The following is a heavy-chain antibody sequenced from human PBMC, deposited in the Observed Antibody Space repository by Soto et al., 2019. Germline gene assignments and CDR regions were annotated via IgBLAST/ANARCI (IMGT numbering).Heavy chain of an antibody. CDR3: ARDQGDCSGGSCYSRWFDP. CDR2: IIPIFGTA. Sequence: GASVKVSCKASGGTFSSYAISWVRQAPGQGLEWMGGIIPIFGTANYAQKFQGRVTITADESTSTAYMELSSLRSEDTAVYYCARDQGDCSGGSCYSRWFDPWGQGTLVTVSS. D-gene: IGHD2-15*01. V-gene: IGHV1-69*13. CDR1: GGTFSSYA. J-gene: IGHJ5*02.